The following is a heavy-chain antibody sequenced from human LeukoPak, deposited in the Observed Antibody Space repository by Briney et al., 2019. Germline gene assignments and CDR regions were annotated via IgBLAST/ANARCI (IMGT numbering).Heavy chain of an antibody. CDR2: ISSSSSYI. D-gene: IGHD3-16*02. CDR3: ARDLYDYVWGSYRDYYFDY. CDR1: GFTVSSNY. J-gene: IGHJ4*02. Sequence: GGSLRLSCAASGFTVSSNYMSWVRQAPGKGLEWVSSISSSSSYIYYADSVKGRFTISRDNAKNSLYLQMNSLRAEDTAVYYCARDLYDYVWGSYRDYYFDYWGQGTLVTVSS. V-gene: IGHV3-21*01.